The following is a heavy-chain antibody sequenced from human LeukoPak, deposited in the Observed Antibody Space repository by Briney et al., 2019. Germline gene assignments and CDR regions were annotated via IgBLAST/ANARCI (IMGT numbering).Heavy chain of an antibody. CDR2: IQDSVTSY. J-gene: IGHJ5*02. Sequence: SETLSLTCTVSGGSIGSYYWSWVRQPPGKGLEWIGYIQDSVTSYTDNPSLQSRVTISVDTSKNQFSLTVTSVTAADTAVYYCVRSPQIDPWGQGILVTVSS. V-gene: IGHV4-59*01. CDR3: VRSPQIDP. CDR1: GGSIGSYY.